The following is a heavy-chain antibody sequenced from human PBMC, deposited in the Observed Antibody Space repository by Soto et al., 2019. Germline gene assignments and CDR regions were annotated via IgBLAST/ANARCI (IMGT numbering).Heavy chain of an antibody. CDR2: ISSDGSMT. V-gene: IGHV3-74*01. CDR3: ARLAAAGRLPTDY. D-gene: IGHD6-13*01. Sequence: GGSLRLSCIASGFSFSSDWMHWVRQVPGNGPEWISRISSDGSMTHYADSVRGRFTISRDNAKQTLFLQMNSLRVDDTAVYYCARLAAAGRLPTDYWGQGVLVTVSS. CDR1: GFSFSSDW. J-gene: IGHJ4*02.